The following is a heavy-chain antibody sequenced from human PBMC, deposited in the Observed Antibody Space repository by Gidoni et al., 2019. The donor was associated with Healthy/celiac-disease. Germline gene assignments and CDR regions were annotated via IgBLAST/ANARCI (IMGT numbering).Heavy chain of an antibody. D-gene: IGHD1-1*01. CDR2: INHSGST. J-gene: IGHJ4*02. V-gene: IGHV4-34*01. CDR1: AGSFSGYY. CDR3: ARMGTTMFSVDY. Sequence: QVQLQQWGAGLLKPSETLSLTCAVYAGSFSGYYWSWIRQPPGKGLEWIGEINHSGSTNYNPSLKSRVTISVDTSKNQFSLKLSSVTAADTAVYYCARMGTTMFSVDYWGQGTLVTVSS.